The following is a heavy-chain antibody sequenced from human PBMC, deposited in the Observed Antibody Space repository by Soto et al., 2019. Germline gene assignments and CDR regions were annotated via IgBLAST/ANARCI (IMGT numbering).Heavy chain of an antibody. J-gene: IGHJ6*02. CDR1: GFTFSSYA. CDR2: ISYDGSNK. D-gene: IGHD6-13*01. V-gene: IGHV3-30-3*01. CDR3: ARDYKQQLRRYYHYGMDV. Sequence: QSGGSLRLSCAASGFTFSSYAMHWVRQAPGKVLEWVAVISYDGSNKYYADSVKGRFTISRDNSKNTLYLQMNSLRAEDTAVYYCARDYKQQLRRYYHYGMDVWGQGTTVTVSS.